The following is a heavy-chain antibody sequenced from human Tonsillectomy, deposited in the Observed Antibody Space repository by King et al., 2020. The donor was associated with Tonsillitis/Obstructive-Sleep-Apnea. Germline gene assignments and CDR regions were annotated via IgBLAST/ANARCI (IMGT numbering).Heavy chain of an antibody. D-gene: IGHD3-16*01. V-gene: IGHV3-21*01. CDR3: ARHQGGNYYHYYMDV. CDR1: GFTFNIYS. J-gene: IGHJ6*03. Sequence: VQLVESGGGLVKPGGSLRLSCAASGFTFNIYSMDWVRQAPGKGLEWVSSITSTSSYIYSADSVKGRFTISRDNVNNSRYLQMHSLRPEDTAVYYCARHQGGNYYHYYMDVWGKGTTVTVSS. CDR2: ITSTSSYI.